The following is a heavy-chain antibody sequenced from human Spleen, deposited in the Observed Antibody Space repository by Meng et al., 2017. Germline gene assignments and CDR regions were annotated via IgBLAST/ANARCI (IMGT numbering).Heavy chain of an antibody. CDR3: AAGDSSSWYDY. Sequence: GSLRLSCTVSGGSISSSSYYWSWIRQPPGKGLEWIGNLYYSGSTNYNPSLKSRVTISVDMSKNQFSLKLSSVTAEDTAMYYCAAGDSSSWYDYWGQGTLVTVSS. V-gene: IGHV4-61*01. J-gene: IGHJ4*02. D-gene: IGHD6-13*01. CDR1: GGSISSSSYY. CDR2: LYYSGST.